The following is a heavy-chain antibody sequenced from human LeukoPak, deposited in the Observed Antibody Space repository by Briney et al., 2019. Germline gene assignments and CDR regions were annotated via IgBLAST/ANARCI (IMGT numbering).Heavy chain of an antibody. V-gene: IGHV1-24*01. J-gene: IGHJ4*02. CDR3: ATAPITMVRGVIGY. D-gene: IGHD3-10*01. CDR1: GYTLTELS. Sequence: GASVKVSCKVSGYTLTELSMHWVRQAPGKGLEWMGGFDPEDGETIYAQKFQGRVTMTEDTSTDTAYMELSRLRSEDTAVYYCATAPITMVRGVIGYWGQGTLVTVSS. CDR2: FDPEDGET.